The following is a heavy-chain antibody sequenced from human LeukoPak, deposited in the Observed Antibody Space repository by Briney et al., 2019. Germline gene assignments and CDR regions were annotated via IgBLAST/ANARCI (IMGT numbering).Heavy chain of an antibody. D-gene: IGHD6-19*01. V-gene: IGHV1-69*13. CDR2: IIPIFGTA. CDR3: ARDKYSSGWEFYGVPFDY. CDR1: GGTFSSYA. J-gene: IGHJ4*02. Sequence: GASVKVSCKASGGTFSSYAISWVRQAPGQGLEWRGGIIPIFGTANYAQKFQGRVTITADESTSTAYMELSSLRSEDTAVYYCARDKYSSGWEFYGVPFDYWGQGTLVTVSS.